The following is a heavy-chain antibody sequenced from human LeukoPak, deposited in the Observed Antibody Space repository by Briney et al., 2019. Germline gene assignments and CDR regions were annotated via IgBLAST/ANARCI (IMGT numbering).Heavy chain of an antibody. CDR2: ISSSSNTI. D-gene: IGHD6-13*01. CDR3: ASGFSGYSSSWLDY. CDR1: EFTFSSYS. Sequence: GSLRLSCAASEFTFSSYSMNWVRQAPGKGLEWVSYISSSSNTIYYADSMKGRFTISRDNAKNTLYLQMNSLRDEDTAVYYCASGFSGYSSSWLDYWGQGTLVTVSS. J-gene: IGHJ4*02. V-gene: IGHV3-48*02.